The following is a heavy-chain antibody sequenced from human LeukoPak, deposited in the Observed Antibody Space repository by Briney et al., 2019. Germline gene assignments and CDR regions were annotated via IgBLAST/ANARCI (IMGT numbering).Heavy chain of an antibody. J-gene: IGHJ4*02. CDR3: ASSDCSGGSCYFDS. CDR2: IYYSGST. V-gene: IGHV4-59*01. CDR1: GGSISTYY. D-gene: IGHD2-15*01. Sequence: ALETLSLTCTVSGGSISTYYWSWIRQPPGKGLEWIGYIYYSGSTNYNPSLKSRVTISIDTSKNQFSLKLSSMTAADTAVYYCASSDCSGGSCYFDSWGQGTLVTVSS.